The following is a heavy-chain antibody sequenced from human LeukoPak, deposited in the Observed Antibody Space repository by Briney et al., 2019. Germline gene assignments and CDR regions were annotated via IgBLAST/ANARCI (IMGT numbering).Heavy chain of an antibody. CDR2: ISYDGGNK. CDR1: GFTFSSYG. J-gene: IGHJ4*02. D-gene: IGHD6-13*01. V-gene: IGHV3-30*18. CDR3: AKLRPTGYSSSWTDY. Sequence: GGSLRLSCAASGFTFSSYGMHWVRQAPGKGLEWVAVISYDGGNKYYADSVKGRFTISRDNSKNTLYLQMNSLRAEDTAVYYCAKLRPTGYSSSWTDYWGQGTLVTVSS.